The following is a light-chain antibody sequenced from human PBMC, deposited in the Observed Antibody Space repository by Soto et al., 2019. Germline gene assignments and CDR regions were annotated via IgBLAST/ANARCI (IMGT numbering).Light chain of an antibody. CDR1: QSVSSY. CDR2: GAS. V-gene: IGKV3-20*01. J-gene: IGKJ2*01. CDR3: QQYGSSPNT. Sequence: EIVLTQSPGTLSLSPGERATLSCRASQSVSSYLAWYQQKPGQAPRLLIYGASSRATGIPDRFSGSGSGTDFTLTITRLEPEDFAVYYCQQYGSSPNTFGQGTKLEIE.